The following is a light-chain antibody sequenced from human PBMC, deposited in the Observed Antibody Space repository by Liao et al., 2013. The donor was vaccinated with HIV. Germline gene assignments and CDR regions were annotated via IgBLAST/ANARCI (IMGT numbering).Light chain of an antibody. CDR3: HVWDGRSDRWV. CDR2: YDS. CDR1: ALGGKY. Sequence: YELTQPPSLSVSPGQTAIISCSGHALGGKYISWYQHPPGQSPVVLIYYDSDRPSGIPERFSGSNSDNTATLTISRVEAADEAVYYCHVWDGRSDRWVFGGGTSLTVL. J-gene: IGLJ3*02. V-gene: IGLV3-1*01.